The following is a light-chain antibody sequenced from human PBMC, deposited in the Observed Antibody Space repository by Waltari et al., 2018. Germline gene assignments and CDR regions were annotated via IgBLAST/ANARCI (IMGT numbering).Light chain of an antibody. V-gene: IGLV2-23*02. CDR1: SSDVGGYNY. J-gene: IGLJ2*01. CDR2: DVN. CDR3: CSYAGSSTFVV. Sequence: QSALTQPASVSGSPGQSITISCTGTSSDVGGYNYVSWYQPHPGQAPKLMIYDVNKRPSGVSKRFSGSKSGNTASLTISGLQAEDGADYYCCSYAGSSTFVVFGGGTKLTVL.